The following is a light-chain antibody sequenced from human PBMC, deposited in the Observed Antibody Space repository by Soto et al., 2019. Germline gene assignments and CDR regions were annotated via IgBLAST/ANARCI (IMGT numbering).Light chain of an antibody. J-gene: IGKJ1*01. CDR3: QQYGSSYPWT. CDR2: GAS. Sequence: EIVLTQSPATLSLSPGERATLSCRASQTVSSYLAWYQQKPGQAPRLLIYGASSRATGIPDRFSGSGSGTDFTLTIRRLEPEDFAVYYCQQYGSSYPWTFGQGTKVHIK. CDR1: QTVSSY. V-gene: IGKV3-20*01.